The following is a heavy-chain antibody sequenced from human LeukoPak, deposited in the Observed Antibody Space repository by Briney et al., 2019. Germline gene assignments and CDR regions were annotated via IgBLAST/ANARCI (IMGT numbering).Heavy chain of an antibody. CDR2: IYYSGST. J-gene: IGHJ4*02. Sequence: SETLSLTCTVSGGSIRSGGYYWSWLRQHPGMGLEWIGYIYYSGSTYYNPSLKSRLTISVDTSKNQFSLKLSSVTAADTAVYYCARAPFLGSGFPPYFDYWGQGTLVTVSS. CDR3: ARAPFLGSGFPPYFDY. V-gene: IGHV4-31*03. CDR1: GGSIRSGGYY. D-gene: IGHD3-16*01.